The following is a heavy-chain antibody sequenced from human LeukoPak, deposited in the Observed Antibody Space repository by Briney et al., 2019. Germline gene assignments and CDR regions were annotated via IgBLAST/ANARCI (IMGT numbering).Heavy chain of an antibody. V-gene: IGHV1-2*02. J-gene: IGHJ3*02. CDR3: ARESGTDAFDI. Sequence: VASVKASCKASGYTFTGYYMHWVRQAPGQGLEWMGWINPNSGGTNYAQKFQGRVTMTRDTSISTAYMELSRLRSDDTAVYYCARESGTDAFDIWGQGTMVTVSS. D-gene: IGHD6-13*01. CDR1: GYTFTGYY. CDR2: INPNSGGT.